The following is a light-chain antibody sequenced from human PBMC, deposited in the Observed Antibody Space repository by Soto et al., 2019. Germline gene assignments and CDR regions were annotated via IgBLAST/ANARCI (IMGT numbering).Light chain of an antibody. CDR3: AAWDDSLSGFYV. CDR1: SSNIGSNT. Sequence: QSALTQPPSASGTPGQRVTISCSGSSSNIGSNTVNWYQQLPGTAPKLLIYSNNQRPSGVPDRFSGSKSGTSASLAISGLQSEDEADYYCAAWDDSLSGFYVFXTGTKVTVL. J-gene: IGLJ1*01. CDR2: SNN. V-gene: IGLV1-44*01.